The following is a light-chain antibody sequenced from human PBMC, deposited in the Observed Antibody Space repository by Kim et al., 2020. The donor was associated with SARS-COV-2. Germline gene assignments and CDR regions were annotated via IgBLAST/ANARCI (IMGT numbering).Light chain of an antibody. CDR1: NIGRKN. CDR3: QVWDSSTVV. J-gene: IGLJ2*01. V-gene: IGLV3-9*01. Sequence: VAVGQTARITGGGNNIGRKNVHWYQQKPGQAPVLVIYRDSNRPSGIPERFSGSNSGNTATLTISRAQAGDEADYYCQVWDSSTVVFGGGTQLTVL. CDR2: RDS.